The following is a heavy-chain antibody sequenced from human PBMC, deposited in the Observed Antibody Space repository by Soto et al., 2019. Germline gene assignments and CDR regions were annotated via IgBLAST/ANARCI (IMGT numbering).Heavy chain of an antibody. D-gene: IGHD4-4*01. CDR2: ISYDGSNK. Sequence: QVQLVESGGGVVQPGRSLRLSCAASGFTFSSYGMHWVRQAPGKGLEWVAVISYDGSNKYYADSVKGRFTISRDNSKNTLYLQMNSRRAEDTAVYYCAKDDSYSNHDYYYCYYMDVWGKGTTVTVSS. J-gene: IGHJ6*03. CDR3: AKDDSYSNHDYYYCYYMDV. CDR1: GFTFSSYG. V-gene: IGHV3-30*18.